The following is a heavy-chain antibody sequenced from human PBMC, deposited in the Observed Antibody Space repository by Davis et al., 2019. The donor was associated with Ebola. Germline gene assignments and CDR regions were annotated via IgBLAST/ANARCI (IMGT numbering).Heavy chain of an antibody. J-gene: IGHJ4*02. Sequence: GESLKISCKGSGYSFTSYWIGWVRQMPGKGLEWMGIIYPDDSDTRYSPSFQGQVTISADKSISTAYLQWSSLKASDTAMYYCARTIAVAGHYFDYWGQGTLVTVSS. D-gene: IGHD6-19*01. CDR3: ARTIAVAGHYFDY. CDR1: GYSFTSYW. CDR2: IYPDDSDT. V-gene: IGHV5-51*01.